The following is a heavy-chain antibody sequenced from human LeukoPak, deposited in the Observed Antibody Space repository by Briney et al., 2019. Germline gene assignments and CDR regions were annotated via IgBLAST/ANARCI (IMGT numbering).Heavy chain of an antibody. CDR3: AKALPFDI. CDR1: GFTFSSYG. V-gene: IGHV3-30*18. Sequence: GGSLRLSCAASGFTFSSYGMHWVRQAPGKGLEWVAVISYDGSNKYYADSVKGRFTISRDNSENTLYLQMNSLRAEDTAVYYCAKALPFDIWGQGTMVTVSS. J-gene: IGHJ3*02. CDR2: ISYDGSNK.